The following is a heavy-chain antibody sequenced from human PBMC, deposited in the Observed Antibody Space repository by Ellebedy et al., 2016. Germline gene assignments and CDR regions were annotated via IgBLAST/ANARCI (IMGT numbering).Heavy chain of an antibody. Sequence: GGSLRLSCAAAGFTFRSYAMNWLRQAPGKGLEWVSSISSGSSFKFYADSVKVRFTISRDNAKNSLYLQMNSLRAEDTAVYYCARVPTSHYYFDYWGQGTLVTVSS. J-gene: IGHJ4*02. CDR3: ARVPTSHYYFDY. V-gene: IGHV3-21*06. CDR2: ISSGSSFK. CDR1: GFTFRSYA.